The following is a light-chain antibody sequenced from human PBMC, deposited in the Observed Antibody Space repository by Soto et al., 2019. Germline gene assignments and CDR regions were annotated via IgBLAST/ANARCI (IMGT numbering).Light chain of an antibody. CDR2: EVS. V-gene: IGLV2-8*01. Sequence: SVLTQPPSASGSPGESVTISCPGTSSDVGGYNYVSWYQQHPGKAPKLMIYEVSKRPSGVPDRFSGSKSGNTASLTVSGLQAEDEADYYCISYAGSNLLYVFGTGTKVTVL. J-gene: IGLJ1*01. CDR3: ISYAGSNLLYV. CDR1: SSDVGGYNY.